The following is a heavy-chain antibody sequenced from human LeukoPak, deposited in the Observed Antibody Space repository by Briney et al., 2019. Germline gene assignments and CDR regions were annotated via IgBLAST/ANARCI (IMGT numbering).Heavy chain of an antibody. V-gene: IGHV3-30*02. CDR1: GFTFSSYG. D-gene: IGHD1-26*01. Sequence: QPGGSLRLSCAASGFTFSSYGMHWVRQAPGKGLEWVAFIRYDGSNKYYADSVKGRFTISRDNSKNTLYLQMNSLRDEDTAVYYCAKDRPKRSGSFLWGYFDYWGQGTLVTVSS. CDR3: AKDRPKRSGSFLWGYFDY. J-gene: IGHJ4*02. CDR2: IRYDGSNK.